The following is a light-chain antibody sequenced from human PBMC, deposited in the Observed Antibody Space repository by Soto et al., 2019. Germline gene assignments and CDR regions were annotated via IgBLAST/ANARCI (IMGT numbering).Light chain of an antibody. J-gene: IGKJ1*01. Sequence: EIVLTQSPATLSLSPGERATLSCRASQSVSSYLAWYQQKPCQAPRLLIYDASNRATGIPARFSGSGSGTDFTLTSSSLEPEDFAVYYCQQRSNWWTFGQGPKVEI. CDR1: QSVSSY. V-gene: IGKV3-11*01. CDR2: DAS. CDR3: QQRSNWWT.